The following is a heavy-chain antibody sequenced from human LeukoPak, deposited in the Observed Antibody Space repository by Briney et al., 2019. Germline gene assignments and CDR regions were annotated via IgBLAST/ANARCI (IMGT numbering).Heavy chain of an antibody. J-gene: IGHJ4*02. CDR1: GFTFGDYA. D-gene: IGHD3-10*01. CDR3: TRYGGSGSYRLDY. Sequence: PGGSLRLSCTASGFTFGDYAMSWFRQAPGKGLEWVGFIRSKAYGGTTEYAASVKGRFTISRDDSKSIAYLQMNSLKTEDTAVYYCTRYGGSGSYRLDYWGQGTLVTVSS. CDR2: IRSKAYGGTT. V-gene: IGHV3-49*03.